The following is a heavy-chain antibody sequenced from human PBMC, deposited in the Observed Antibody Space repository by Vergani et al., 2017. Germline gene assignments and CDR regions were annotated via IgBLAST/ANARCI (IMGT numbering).Heavy chain of an antibody. V-gene: IGHV4-34*01. Sequence: QVQLQQWGAGLLKPSETLSLTCAVYGGSFSGYYWSWIRQPPGKGLEWIGEINHSGSTNYNPSLKSRVTISLDTSKNQFSLKLSSVTAADTAVYYCARGGIAARPVYYYYYYMDVWGKGTTVTVSS. J-gene: IGHJ6*03. CDR1: GGSFSGYY. D-gene: IGHD6-6*01. CDR2: INHSGST. CDR3: ARGGIAARPVYYYYYYMDV.